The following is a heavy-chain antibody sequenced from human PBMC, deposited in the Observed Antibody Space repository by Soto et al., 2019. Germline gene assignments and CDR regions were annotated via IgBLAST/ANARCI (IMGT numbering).Heavy chain of an antibody. D-gene: IGHD3-16*01. Sequence: LSLTCAVSGASIRSYHWSWIRQPAGKGLEWIGRMQHTGNTNYNPSLKSRVTMSVETSKDQISLKMTSVTAADTAVYFCAKDVSSRRWFDPWGQGILVTVSS. V-gene: IGHV4-4*07. CDR3: AKDVSSRRWFDP. CDR1: GASIRSYH. CDR2: MQHTGNT. J-gene: IGHJ5*02.